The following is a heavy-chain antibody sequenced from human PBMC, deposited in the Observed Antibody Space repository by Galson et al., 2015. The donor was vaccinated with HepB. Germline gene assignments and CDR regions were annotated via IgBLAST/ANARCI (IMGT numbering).Heavy chain of an antibody. CDR3: ARELTLAAAGLGHWYFDL. CDR1: GFTFSSYW. D-gene: IGHD6-13*01. J-gene: IGHJ2*01. V-gene: IGHV3-7*03. CDR2: IKQDGSEK. Sequence: SLRLSCAASGFTFSSYWMSWVRQAPGKGLEWVANIKQDGSEKYYVDSVKGRFTISRDNAKNSLYLQMNSLRAEDTAVYYCARELTLAAAGLGHWYFDLWGRGTLVTVSS.